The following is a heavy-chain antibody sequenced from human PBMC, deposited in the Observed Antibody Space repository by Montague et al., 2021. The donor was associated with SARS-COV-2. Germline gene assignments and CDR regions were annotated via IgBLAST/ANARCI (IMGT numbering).Heavy chain of an antibody. D-gene: IGHD3-22*01. CDR3: ARAGEDYYYDSSGFLY. V-gene: IGHV3-48*03. Sequence: SLRLSRAASGFIFSRYEMNWVRQAPGKGLEWVSYLSNSFDTQYYSDSCXVLFTISRDNAKNSLYLQLSSLRAEDTAVYYCARAGEDYYYDSSGFLYWGQGILVTVSS. J-gene: IGHJ4*02. CDR2: LSNSFDTQ. CDR1: GFIFSRYE.